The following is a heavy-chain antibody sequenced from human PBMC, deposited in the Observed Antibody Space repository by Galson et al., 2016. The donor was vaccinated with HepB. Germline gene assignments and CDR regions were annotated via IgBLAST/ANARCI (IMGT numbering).Heavy chain of an antibody. D-gene: IGHD3-16*01. V-gene: IGHV3-21*01. CDR1: GFTFISYN. CDR3: ARGRGFWYFDL. Sequence: SLRLSCAASGFTFISYNMNWVRQAPGKGLEWVFFISSSGSYTYEADSVKGRFTISRDNAKNSLYLQMNSLRAEDTAVYYCARGRGFWYFDLWGRGTLVTVPS. J-gene: IGHJ2*01. CDR2: ISSSGSYT.